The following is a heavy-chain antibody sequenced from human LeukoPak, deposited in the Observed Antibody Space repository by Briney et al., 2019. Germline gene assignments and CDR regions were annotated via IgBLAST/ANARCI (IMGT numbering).Heavy chain of an antibody. V-gene: IGHV1-18*01. Sequence: ASVKVSCKASGYTFTSYGISWVRQAPGQGLEWMGWISAYNGNTNYAQKLQGRAIMTTDTSTSTAYMELRSLRSDDTAVYYCARGLFRYYYDSSGLSEPDYWGQGTLVTVSS. J-gene: IGHJ4*02. CDR2: ISAYNGNT. D-gene: IGHD3-22*01. CDR1: GYTFTSYG. CDR3: ARGLFRYYYDSSGLSEPDY.